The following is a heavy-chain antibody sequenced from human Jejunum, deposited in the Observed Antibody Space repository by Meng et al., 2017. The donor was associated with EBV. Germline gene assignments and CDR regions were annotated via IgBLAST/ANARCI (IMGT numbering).Heavy chain of an antibody. D-gene: IGHD6-13*01. CDR2: TYYRSKSYN. V-gene: IGHV6-1*01. CDR3: AGGAAAGTGSGFQH. J-gene: IGHJ1*01. Sequence: QVQLQQSGPGLVKPSQXLPLTCAISGDSVSSNSATWHWVRQSPSRGLEWLGRTYYRSKSYNDYAVSVKSRITINPDTSKNQFSLQLNSVTPEDTAVYYCAGGAAAGTGSGFQHWGQGTLVTVSS. CDR1: GDSVSSNSAT.